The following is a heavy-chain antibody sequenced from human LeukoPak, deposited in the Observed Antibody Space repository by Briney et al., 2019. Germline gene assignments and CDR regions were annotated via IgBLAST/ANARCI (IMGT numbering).Heavy chain of an antibody. D-gene: IGHD3-16*02. V-gene: IGHV4-4*02. Sequence: SETLSLTCAVSGGSISSSNWWSRVRQPPGKGLEWIGEIYHSGSTNYNPSLKSRVTISVDKSKNQFSLKLSSVTAADTAVYYCASGNDYVWGSYRSRQLDYWGQGTLVTVSS. CDR1: GGSISSSNW. CDR3: ASGNDYVWGSYRSRQLDY. J-gene: IGHJ4*02. CDR2: IYHSGST.